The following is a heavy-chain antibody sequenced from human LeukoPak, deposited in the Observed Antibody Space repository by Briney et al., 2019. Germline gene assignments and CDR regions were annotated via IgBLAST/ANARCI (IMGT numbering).Heavy chain of an antibody. Sequence: ASVKVSCKASGYTFTSYDINWVRQATGQGLEWMGWMNPNSGNTGYAQKFQGRVTMTRNTSISTAYMELSSLRSEDTAVYYCARGGKDTIVLYYYYYMDVWGKGSTVTVSS. D-gene: IGHD3-3*01. CDR3: ARGGKDTIVLYYYYYMDV. CDR2: MNPNSGNT. V-gene: IGHV1-8*01. J-gene: IGHJ6*03. CDR1: GYTFTSYD.